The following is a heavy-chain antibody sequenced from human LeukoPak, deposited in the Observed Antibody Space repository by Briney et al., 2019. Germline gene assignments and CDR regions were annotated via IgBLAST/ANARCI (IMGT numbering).Heavy chain of an antibody. V-gene: IGHV1-2*02. Sequence: RASVKVSCKASGYTFTGYYMHWVRQAPGQGLEWMGWINPNGGGTNYAQKFQGRVTMTRDTSISTAYMELSRLRSDDTAVYYCARNFPYYDILTGYTNWFDPWGQGALVTVSS. J-gene: IGHJ5*02. D-gene: IGHD3-9*01. CDR3: ARNFPYYDILTGYTNWFDP. CDR2: INPNGGGT. CDR1: GYTFTGYY.